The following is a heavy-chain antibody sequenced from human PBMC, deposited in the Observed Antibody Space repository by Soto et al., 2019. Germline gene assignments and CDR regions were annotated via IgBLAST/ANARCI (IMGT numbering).Heavy chain of an antibody. CDR3: ARNNDLNNWFDP. CDR2: LYWDDDK. V-gene: IGHV2-5*02. D-gene: IGHD1-1*01. J-gene: IGHJ5*02. Sequence: QITLKESGPTLVKPTQTLTLTCTFSGFSLRSSGVGVGWIRQPPGKALECLALLYWDDDKRYRSSLKSRLTVTTDTAKKQVVQTLTTRDPVDTATYDCARNNDLNNWFDPWGQGTLVTVS. CDR1: GFSLRSSGVG.